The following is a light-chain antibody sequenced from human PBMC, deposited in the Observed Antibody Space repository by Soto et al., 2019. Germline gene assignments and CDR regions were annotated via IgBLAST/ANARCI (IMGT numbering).Light chain of an antibody. CDR3: CSYAGSYTKV. CDR1: SSDVGYYKY. V-gene: IGLV2-11*01. Sequence: QSALTQPRSVSGSPGQSVTISCTGTSSDVGYYKYVSWFQQHPGKAPKLMIYDVSKRPSGVPDRFSGSKSGNTASLTIFGLQAEDEADYYCCSYAGSYTKVFGGGTKLTVL. J-gene: IGLJ2*01. CDR2: DVS.